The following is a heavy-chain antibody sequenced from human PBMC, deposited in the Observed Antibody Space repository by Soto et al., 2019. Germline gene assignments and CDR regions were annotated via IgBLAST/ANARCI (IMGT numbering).Heavy chain of an antibody. D-gene: IGHD6-19*01. Sequence: PGESLKISCKGSGYSFTSYWIAWVRQVPGKGLELMGFIYPGDSDTRYSPSFQGQVTISADKSISTAYLQWSSLKASDTAMYYCARPIMDGYSSGWSDAFDIWGQGTMVTVSS. CDR3: ARPIMDGYSSGWSDAFDI. CDR1: GYSFTSYW. J-gene: IGHJ3*02. V-gene: IGHV5-51*01. CDR2: IYPGDSDT.